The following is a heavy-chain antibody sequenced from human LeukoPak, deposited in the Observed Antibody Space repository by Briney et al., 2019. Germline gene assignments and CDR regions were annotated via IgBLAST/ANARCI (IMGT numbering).Heavy chain of an antibody. J-gene: IGHJ4*02. CDR1: NGAVKNYY. CDR3: ATLVYSGSRYHFDA. CDR2: FLYSGTT. Sequence: PSETLSLTCSVSNGAVKNYYWTWIRQPPGQGLEWIGNFLYSGTTTYRASLDSRLIISVDNSKNTVSLRLFSVTAADTAVYYCATLVYSGSRYHFDAWGQGTLVTVSS. V-gene: IGHV4-59*02. D-gene: IGHD1-26*01.